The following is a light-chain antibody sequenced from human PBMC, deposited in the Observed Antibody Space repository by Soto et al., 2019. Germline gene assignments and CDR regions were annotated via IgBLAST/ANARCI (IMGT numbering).Light chain of an antibody. V-gene: IGKV1-5*03. CDR3: QQYSTYPIT. J-gene: IGKJ5*01. CDR2: KAS. CDR1: QTISSW. Sequence: DIQMTQSPSTLSGSVGDRVTITFRASQTISSWLAWYQQKPGKAPKLLIYKASTLKSGVPSRFSGSGSGTEFTLTISSLQSDDFATYYCQQYSTYPITFGQGTRLEI.